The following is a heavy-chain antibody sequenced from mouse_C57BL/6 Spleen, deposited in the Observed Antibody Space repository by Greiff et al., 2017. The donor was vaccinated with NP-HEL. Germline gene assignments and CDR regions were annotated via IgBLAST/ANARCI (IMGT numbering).Heavy chain of an antibody. CDR2: IYPGNSDT. CDR1: GYTFTSYW. V-gene: IGHV1-5*01. D-gene: IGHD1-1*01. Sequence: EVQLQQSGTVLARPGASVKMSCKTSGYTFTSYWMHWVKQRPGQGLEWIGAIYPGNSDTSYNQKFKGKAKLTAVTSASTAYMERSSLTNEDSAVYYCTRGDYGSSYWYFDVWGTGTTVTVSS. CDR3: TRGDYGSSYWYFDV. J-gene: IGHJ1*03.